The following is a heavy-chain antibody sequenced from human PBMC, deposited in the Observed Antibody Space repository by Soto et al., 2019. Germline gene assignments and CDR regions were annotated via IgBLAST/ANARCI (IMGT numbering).Heavy chain of an antibody. CDR2: ISSNGVGT. CDR1: GFTLSGYA. CDR3: ARRARPDFYYMDV. D-gene: IGHD6-6*01. V-gene: IGHV3-64*01. Sequence: GGSLRLSCAASGFTLSGYAMDWVRQAPGKGLEYVSGISSNGVGTYYANSVQGRFTISRDNTKNTVYLQMGSLRPEDMAVYYCARRARPDFYYMDVWGKGTTVTVSS. J-gene: IGHJ6*03.